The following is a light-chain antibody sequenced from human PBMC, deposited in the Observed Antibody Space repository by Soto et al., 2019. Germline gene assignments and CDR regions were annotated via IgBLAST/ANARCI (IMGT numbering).Light chain of an antibody. Sequence: QAVVTQEPSLTVSPGGTVTLTCGSSTGAVTSAHHPYWFQQKPGQAPKTLIYDTTNKNSWTPARFSASLLGGKAALTLSGAQPEDEADYYCLLSYSDTRAGVFGGGTKVTVL. V-gene: IGLV7-46*01. J-gene: IGLJ3*02. CDR3: LLSYSDTRAGV. CDR1: TGAVTSAHH. CDR2: DTT.